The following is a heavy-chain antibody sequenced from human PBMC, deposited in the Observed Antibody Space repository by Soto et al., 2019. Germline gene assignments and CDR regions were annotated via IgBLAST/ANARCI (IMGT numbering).Heavy chain of an antibody. D-gene: IGHD6-13*01. V-gene: IGHV4-4*02. Sequence: QVQLQESGPGLVKPSGTLSLTCAVSGGSISTSNWWSWVRQPPGKGLEWIGEVYRTGSTNYNPSLESRLTISVDNHKNQSSLKRTSVTAADTAVYYCARARATIAAAAIFDCWGQGTLVTVSS. CDR2: VYRTGST. CDR1: GGSISTSNW. J-gene: IGHJ4*02. CDR3: ARARATIAAAAIFDC.